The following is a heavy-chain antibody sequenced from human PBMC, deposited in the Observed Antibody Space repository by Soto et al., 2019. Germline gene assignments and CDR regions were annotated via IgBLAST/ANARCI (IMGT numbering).Heavy chain of an antibody. CDR3: ARGVYYDFWSGNYYYYGMDV. CDR1: GGSFSGYY. V-gene: IGHV4-34*01. Sequence: KTSETLSLTCAVYGGSFSGYYWSWIRQPPGKGLEWIGEINHSGSTNYNPSLKSRVTISVDTSKNQFSLKLSSVTAADTAVYYCARGVYYDFWSGNYYYYGMDVWGQGTTVTVSS. CDR2: INHSGST. J-gene: IGHJ6*02. D-gene: IGHD3-3*01.